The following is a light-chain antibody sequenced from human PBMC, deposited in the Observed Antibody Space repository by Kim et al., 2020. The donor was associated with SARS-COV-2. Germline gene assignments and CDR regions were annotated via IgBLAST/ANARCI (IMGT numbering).Light chain of an antibody. CDR2: SKN. Sequence: GQKVTISCSGSSSNIGSNPVTWYQQLPGTAPKLLIYSKNKRPSGVPDRFSGSKSGTSASLAISGLQTGDEADYHCATWDNSLNVWVFGGGTQLTVL. CDR3: ATWDNSLNVWV. CDR1: SSNIGSNP. V-gene: IGLV1-44*01. J-gene: IGLJ3*02.